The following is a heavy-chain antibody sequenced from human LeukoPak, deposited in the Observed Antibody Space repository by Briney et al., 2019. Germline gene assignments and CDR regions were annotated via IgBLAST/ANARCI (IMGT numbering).Heavy chain of an antibody. V-gene: IGHV4-61*08. CDR2: INYSGST. Sequence: SETLSLTCTVSGGSVSSGGYYWSWIRQPPGKGLEWIGYINYSGSTNYNPSLKSRVTISADTSRNQFSLKLSSVTGADTAVYYCARRAVAGTNVVVDYWGQGTLVTVSS. D-gene: IGHD6-19*01. CDR3: ARRAVAGTNVVVDY. CDR1: GGSVSSGGYY. J-gene: IGHJ4*02.